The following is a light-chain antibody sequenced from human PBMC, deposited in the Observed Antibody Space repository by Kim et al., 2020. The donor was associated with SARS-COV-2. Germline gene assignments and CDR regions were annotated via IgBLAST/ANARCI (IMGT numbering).Light chain of an antibody. CDR2: DAS. J-gene: IGKJ4*01. CDR3: QQRRSWPLT. V-gene: IGKV3-11*01. Sequence: PGERATLSCRASQSVSSYLAWYQQKPGQAPRLLIFDASNRATGIPARFSGSGSGTDFTLTISSLEPEDFAVYYCQQRRSWPLTFGGGTKLEI. CDR1: QSVSSY.